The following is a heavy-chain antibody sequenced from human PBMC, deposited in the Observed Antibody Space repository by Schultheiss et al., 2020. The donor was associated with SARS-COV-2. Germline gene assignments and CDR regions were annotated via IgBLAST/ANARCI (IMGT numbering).Heavy chain of an antibody. J-gene: IGHJ5*02. CDR3: ARYYYDGTGDNWFDP. CDR1: GGSISSGGYY. CDR2: IYYSGNT. V-gene: IGHV4-61*08. D-gene: IGHD3-3*01. Sequence: SETLSLTCTVSGGSISSGGYYWSWIRQHPGRGLEWIGYIYYSGNTNYNPSLKSRVTISIDTSKNQISLKVKYVTAADTAMYYCARYYYDGTGDNWFDPWGQGTLVTVSS.